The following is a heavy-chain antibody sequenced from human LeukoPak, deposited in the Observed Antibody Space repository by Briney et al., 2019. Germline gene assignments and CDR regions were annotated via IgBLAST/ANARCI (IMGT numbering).Heavy chain of an antibody. V-gene: IGHV6-1*01. CDR3: GRETDFGVVTN. CDR2: TYYRSQQWHS. J-gene: IGHJ4*02. D-gene: IGHD3-3*01. Sequence: SQTLSLTCAISGDSVSSNGASWNWIRQSPSRGLDWLGRTYYRSQQWHSDYAPSVKGRITLNPDTSKNQFSPQLNSMTPEDTAVYYCGRETDFGVVTNWGQGTLVTVSS. CDR1: GDSVSSNGAS.